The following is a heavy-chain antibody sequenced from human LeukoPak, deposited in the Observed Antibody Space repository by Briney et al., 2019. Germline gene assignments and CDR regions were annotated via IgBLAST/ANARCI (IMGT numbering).Heavy chain of an antibody. CDR2: IYGGGST. D-gene: IGHD6-13*01. Sequence: GGSLRLSCAASGFTVSSNYMSWARQPPGRGLGWVSFIYGGGSTYYADFVKGRFTISRHNSKNTLYLEMKSLRAEDTAVYYCARENPAAGTSDAFDIWGQGTMVTVSS. CDR1: GFTVSSNY. CDR3: ARENPAAGTSDAFDI. J-gene: IGHJ3*02. V-gene: IGHV3-53*04.